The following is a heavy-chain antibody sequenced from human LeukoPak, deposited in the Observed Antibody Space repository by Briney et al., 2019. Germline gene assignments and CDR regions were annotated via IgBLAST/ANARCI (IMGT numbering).Heavy chain of an antibody. CDR2: ISAYNGNT. J-gene: IGHJ5*02. V-gene: IGHV1-18*01. Sequence: ASVKVSCKASGYTFTSYGISWVRQAPGQGLEWMGWISAYNGNTNYAQKLQGRVTMTTDTSTSTAYMELRSLRSDDTAVYYCARDPGIVVVVAANNWFDPWGQGTLVTVSS. D-gene: IGHD2-15*01. CDR3: ARDPGIVVVVAANNWFDP. CDR1: GYTFTSYG.